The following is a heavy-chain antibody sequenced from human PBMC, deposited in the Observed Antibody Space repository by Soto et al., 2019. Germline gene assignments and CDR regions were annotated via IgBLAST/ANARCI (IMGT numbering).Heavy chain of an antibody. D-gene: IGHD6-13*01. CDR3: SRGGSSWQPHEDY. Sequence: QVQLVQSGAEVKRPGASMKVSCKASGFTFTSYGISRVRQAPGQGLEWMGWVSAYNGNTHYAQKLQGRVTMTTDTSTTTAYMELRSLRSDDTAVYYCSRGGSSWQPHEDYWGQGTLVTVSS. CDR2: VSAYNGNT. J-gene: IGHJ4*02. V-gene: IGHV1-18*01. CDR1: GFTFTSYG.